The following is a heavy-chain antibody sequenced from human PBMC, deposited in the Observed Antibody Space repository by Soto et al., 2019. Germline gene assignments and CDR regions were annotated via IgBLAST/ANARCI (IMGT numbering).Heavy chain of an antibody. D-gene: IGHD6-19*01. CDR3: AKDMGSSGLLFDY. V-gene: IGHV3-9*01. CDR2: ISWNSGSI. Sequence: DVQLVESGGGLVQPGRSLRLSCAASGFTFDDYAMHWVRQAPGKGLEWVSGISWNSGSIGYADSVKGRFTISRDNAKNSLYLQMNSLRAEDTALYYCAKDMGSSGLLFDYWGQGTLVTVSS. J-gene: IGHJ4*02. CDR1: GFTFDDYA.